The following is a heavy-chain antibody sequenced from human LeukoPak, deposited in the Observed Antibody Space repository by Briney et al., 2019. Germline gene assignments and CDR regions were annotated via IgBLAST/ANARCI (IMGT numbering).Heavy chain of an antibody. J-gene: IGHJ4*02. CDR3: AREGFTRLPQEATPEGGSSDY. D-gene: IGHD6-6*01. CDR1: GGSISSYY. Sequence: PSETLSLTCTVSGGSISSYYWSWIRQPAGKGLEWIGRIYTSGSSNYNPSLKSRVTISVDTSKNQFSLKRSSVTAADTAVYYCAREGFTRLPQEATPEGGSSDYWGQGTLVTVSS. CDR2: IYTSGSS. V-gene: IGHV4-4*07.